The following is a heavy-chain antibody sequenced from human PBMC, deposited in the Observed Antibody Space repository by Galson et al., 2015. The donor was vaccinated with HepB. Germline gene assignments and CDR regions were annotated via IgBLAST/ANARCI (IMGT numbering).Heavy chain of an antibody. CDR3: ARGVTMIVVDLPYNWFDP. CDR2: INAGNGNT. D-gene: IGHD3-22*01. J-gene: IGHJ5*02. CDR1: GSTFTSYA. Sequence: KVSCQASGSTFTSYAMHWVRQAPGQRLEWMGWINAGNGNTKYSQKFQGRVTITRDTSASTAYMELSILRSEDTAVYYCARGVTMIVVDLPYNWFDPWVQGTLVTVSS. V-gene: IGHV1-3*01.